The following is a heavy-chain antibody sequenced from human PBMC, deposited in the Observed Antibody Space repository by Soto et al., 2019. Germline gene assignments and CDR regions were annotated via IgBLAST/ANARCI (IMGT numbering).Heavy chain of an antibody. Sequence: PGESLKISCKGSGYSFAGYWITWVRQKPGKGLEWMGRIDPSDSQTYYSPSFRGHVTISVTKSITTVFLQWSSLRASDTAMYYYARQIYDSDTGPNFQYYFDSWGQGTPVPSPQ. CDR2: IDPSDSQT. J-gene: IGHJ4*02. CDR1: GYSFAGYW. D-gene: IGHD3-22*01. CDR3: ARQIYDSDTGPNFQYYFDS. V-gene: IGHV5-10-1*01.